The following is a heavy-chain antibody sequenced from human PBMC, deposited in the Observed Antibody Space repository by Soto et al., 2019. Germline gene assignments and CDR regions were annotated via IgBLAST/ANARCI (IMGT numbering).Heavy chain of an antibody. V-gene: IGHV1-8*01. J-gene: IGHJ5*02. CDR2: MNPNSGNT. CDR1: GYTFISYD. D-gene: IGHD3-3*01. Sequence: QVQLVQSGAEVKKPGASVKVSCKASGYTFISYDINWVRQATGQGLEWMGWMNPNSGNTGYAQKFQGRVTMTRNTSISTAYMELSSLRSEDTAVYYCARGLQRIPISGVVIIGDWLDPWGRGGLVSASS. CDR3: ARGLQRIPISGVVIIGDWLDP.